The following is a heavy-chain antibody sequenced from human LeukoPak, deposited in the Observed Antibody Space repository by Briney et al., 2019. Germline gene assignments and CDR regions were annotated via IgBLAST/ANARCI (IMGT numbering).Heavy chain of an antibody. CDR2: INPNSGGT. V-gene: IGHV1-2*06. J-gene: IGHJ4*02. CDR1: GYTFTGYY. D-gene: IGHD3-22*01. CDR3: ARDRYYYDSSGYYSFQKFDY. Sequence: GASVKVSCKASGYTFTGYYMHWVRQAPGQGLEWMGRINPNSGGTNYAQKFQDRVTMTRDTSISTAYMELSRLRSDDTAVYYCARDRYYYDSSGYYSFQKFDYWGQGTLVSVSS.